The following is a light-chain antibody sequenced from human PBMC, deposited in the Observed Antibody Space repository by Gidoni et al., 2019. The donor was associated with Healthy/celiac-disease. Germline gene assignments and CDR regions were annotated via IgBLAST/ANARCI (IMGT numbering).Light chain of an antibody. Sequence: DIQMTQSPSSLSASVGDRVTITCQASQAISNYLNGYQQKPGKAPKLLIYDASNLETGVPSRFSGSESGTDFTFTISSRQPEDIATYYCQRYDNIPLTFGGGTKVEIK. CDR1: QAISNY. V-gene: IGKV1-33*01. CDR3: QRYDNIPLT. J-gene: IGKJ4*01. CDR2: DAS.